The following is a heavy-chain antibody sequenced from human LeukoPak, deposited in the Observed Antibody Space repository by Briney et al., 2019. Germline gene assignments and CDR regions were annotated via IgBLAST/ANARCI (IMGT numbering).Heavy chain of an antibody. J-gene: IGHJ4*02. CDR2: IYYSGGT. V-gene: IGHV4-59*01. D-gene: IGHD6-19*01. CDR3: ARASVWYGGLDY. Sequence: SETLSLSCTVSGGSISSYYSSWIRQPPGKGLEWIGYIYYSGGTNYNPSLKSRVTISVDKSKNQISLKLSSVTAADTAVYYCARASVWYGGLDYWGERTLVTVSS. CDR1: GGSISSYY.